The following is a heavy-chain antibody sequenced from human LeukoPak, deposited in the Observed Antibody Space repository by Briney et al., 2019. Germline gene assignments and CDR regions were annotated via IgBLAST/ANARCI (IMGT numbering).Heavy chain of an antibody. Sequence: PGGSLRLSCAASEFTFSSYAMSWVRQAPGKGLEWVAVISYDGSNKYYADSVKGRFTISRDNSKNTLYLQMNSLRAEDTAVYYCARADRTVLLWFGELANFDYWGQGTLVTVSS. CDR1: EFTFSSYA. D-gene: IGHD3-10*01. CDR3: ARADRTVLLWFGELANFDY. J-gene: IGHJ4*02. V-gene: IGHV3-30*04. CDR2: ISYDGSNK.